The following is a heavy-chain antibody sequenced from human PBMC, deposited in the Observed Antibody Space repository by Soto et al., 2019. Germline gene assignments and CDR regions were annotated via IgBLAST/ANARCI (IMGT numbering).Heavy chain of an antibody. V-gene: IGHV3-11*01. J-gene: IGHJ6*03. CDR3: ARDIVRRRDYGDYDGTGYYYYYYMDV. CDR1: GFTFSDYY. Sequence: QVQLVESGGGLVKPGGSLRLSCAASGFTFSDYYMSWIRQAPGKGLEWVSYISSSGSTIYYADSVKGRFTISRDNAKNSLYLQMNSLRAEDTAVYYCARDIVRRRDYGDYDGTGYYYYYYMDVWGRGTTVTVSS. D-gene: IGHD4-17*01. CDR2: ISSSGSTI.